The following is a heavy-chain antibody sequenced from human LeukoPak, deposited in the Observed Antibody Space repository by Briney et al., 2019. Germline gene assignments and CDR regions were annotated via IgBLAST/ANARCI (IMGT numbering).Heavy chain of an antibody. CDR1: GASVSSGSFY. CDR3: ARDHSGYDTYYGLDV. J-gene: IGHJ6*02. V-gene: IGHV4-61*01. Sequence: KPSETLSLTCTVSGASVSSGSFYWTWIRQPPGKGLEYIGYITYRGTAKYNASLRSRVSISVQTSQNQFFLKLNSVTAADTAVYYCARDHSGYDTYYGLDVWGQGTTVIVSS. CDR2: ITYRGTA. D-gene: IGHD5-12*01.